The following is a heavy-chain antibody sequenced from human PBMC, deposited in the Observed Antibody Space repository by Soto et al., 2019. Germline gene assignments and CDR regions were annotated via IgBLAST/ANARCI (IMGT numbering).Heavy chain of an antibody. V-gene: IGHV4-39*02. J-gene: IGHJ6*02. CDR2: ISYSRST. D-gene: IGHD2-15*01. CDR3: ARATPGYPRCAFQI. CDR1: GGSISSSSYY. Sequence: SETLSLTCTVSGGSISSSSYYWVWIRHPPGKGREWIGYISYSRSTHYNPSLKSRVTISVDTSKNQFSLNLRSVTAADTAIYYCARATPGYPRCAFQIWGQGTTVTVSS.